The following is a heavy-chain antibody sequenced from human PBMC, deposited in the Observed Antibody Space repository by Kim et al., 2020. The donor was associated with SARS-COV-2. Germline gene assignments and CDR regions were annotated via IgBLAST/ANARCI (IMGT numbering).Heavy chain of an antibody. CDR1: GFMFEDSA. J-gene: IGHJ6*02. D-gene: IGHD3-10*01. CDR3: ARGNYYESVSLSDYYNGMDV. Sequence: GGSLRLSCAASGFMFEDSAMNWVRQAPGKGLEWVAVLSYDGRNKYYADSVRGRFTISRDNSKSTLYLQMNSLRVEDTAVYYCARGNYYESVSLSDYYNGMDVWDQGTTVTVSS. V-gene: IGHV3-30-3*01. CDR2: LSYDGRNK.